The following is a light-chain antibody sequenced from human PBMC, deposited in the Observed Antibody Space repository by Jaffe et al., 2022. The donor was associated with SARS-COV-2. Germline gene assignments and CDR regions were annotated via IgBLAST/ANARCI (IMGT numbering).Light chain of an antibody. V-gene: IGKV3-11*01. Sequence: EVVLTQSPATLSLSPGERATLSCRAGQSISTYLHWYQQKPGQAPRLLVYDASNRATGIPARFSGSGSGTDFTLTISSLEPEDFAVYYCQQRSSWPYTFGQGTKLEIK. CDR3: QQRSSWPYT. CDR2: DAS. J-gene: IGKJ2*01. CDR1: QSISTY.